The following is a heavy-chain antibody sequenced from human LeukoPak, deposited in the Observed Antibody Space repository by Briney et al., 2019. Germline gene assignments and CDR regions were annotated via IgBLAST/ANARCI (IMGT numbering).Heavy chain of an antibody. Sequence: GGSLRLSCAASGFTFYNYGMHWVRQAPGKGLEWVAVISHDGSNIHYGDSVKGRFTISRDNSKNTLYLQMNSLRVEDTAVYYCAKDPYRVVVATGNYLDPWGQGTLATVSA. J-gene: IGHJ5*02. CDR2: ISHDGSNI. D-gene: IGHD2-21*01. V-gene: IGHV3-30*18. CDR1: GFTFYNYG. CDR3: AKDPYRVVVATGNYLDP.